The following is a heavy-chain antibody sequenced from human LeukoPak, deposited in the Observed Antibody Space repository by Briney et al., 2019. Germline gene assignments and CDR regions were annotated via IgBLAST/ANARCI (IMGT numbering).Heavy chain of an antibody. CDR3: AREVGAQRYFDY. CDR2: ISSNGGST. V-gene: IGHV3-64*01. Sequence: PGGSLRLSCAASGFTFSSYAMHWVRQAPGKGLEYVSAISSNGGSTYYANSVKGRFTISRDNSKNTLYLQMGSLRAEDMAVYYCAREVGAQRYFDYWGQGTLVTVSS. J-gene: IGHJ4*02. CDR1: GFTFSSYA. D-gene: IGHD1-26*01.